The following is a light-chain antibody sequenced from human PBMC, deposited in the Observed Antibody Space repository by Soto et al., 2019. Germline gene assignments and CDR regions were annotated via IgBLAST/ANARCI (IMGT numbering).Light chain of an antibody. CDR1: QVINSF. CDR2: AAS. J-gene: IGKJ4*01. CDR3: QQTDSYPST. V-gene: IGKV1-13*02. Sequence: AIQLTQSPSSLSPSVGDRVTITWRASQVINSFLAWYQQKPGKAPKLLIYAASSLQTGVPSRFSGSGSATDFTLTINSLQPEDFATYYCQQTDSYPSTFGGGTKVDIK.